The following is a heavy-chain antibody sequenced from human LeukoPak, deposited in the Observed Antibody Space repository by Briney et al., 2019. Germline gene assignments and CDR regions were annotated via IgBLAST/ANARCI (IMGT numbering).Heavy chain of an antibody. V-gene: IGHV4-30-2*06. J-gene: IGHJ4*02. CDR3: ARGRGNQYFDC. D-gene: IGHD1-14*01. CDR2: IYHSGST. CDR1: GGSISSGGYY. Sequence: PSETLSLTCTVSGGSISSGGYYWSWIRQSPGKGLEWIGYIYHSGSTYYNPSLKSRVAISVDRSKNQFSLKLTSVTAADTAVYYCARGRGNQYFDCWGQGTLVTVSS.